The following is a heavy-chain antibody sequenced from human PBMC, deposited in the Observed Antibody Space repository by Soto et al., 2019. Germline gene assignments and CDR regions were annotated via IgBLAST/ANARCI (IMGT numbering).Heavy chain of an antibody. CDR2: ISAYNGNT. V-gene: IGHV1-18*01. Sequence: ASVKVSCKASGYTFTSYGISWVRQAPGQGLEWMGWISAYNGNTNYAQKLQGRVTMTTDTSTSTAYMELRSLKSDDTAVYYCARDSSPYYYDSSGYRNYWGQGTLVTVSS. D-gene: IGHD3-22*01. CDR1: GYTFTSYG. CDR3: ARDSSPYYYDSSGYRNY. J-gene: IGHJ4*02.